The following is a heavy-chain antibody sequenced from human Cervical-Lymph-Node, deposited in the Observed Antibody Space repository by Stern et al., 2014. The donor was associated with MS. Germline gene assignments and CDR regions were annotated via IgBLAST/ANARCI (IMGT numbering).Heavy chain of an antibody. D-gene: IGHD6-13*01. V-gene: IGHV3-21*01. J-gene: IGHJ4*02. CDR3: ARDSSSWYAIDY. CDR1: GFTFSSYS. Sequence: EVQLVESGGGLVKPGGSLRLSCAASGFTFSSYSMNWVRQAPGKGLEWVLSISSSWSYIYYADSVKGRFTISRDKAKNSTYLQLNSLRAEDTAVYYCARDSSSWYAIDYWGQGTLVTVSS. CDR2: ISSSWSYI.